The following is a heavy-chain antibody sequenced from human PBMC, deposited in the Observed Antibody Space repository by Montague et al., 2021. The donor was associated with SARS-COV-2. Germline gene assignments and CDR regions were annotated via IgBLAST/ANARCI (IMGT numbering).Heavy chain of an antibody. CDR2: VYYSGST. CDR3: ARVHRVSSGWYPDACDI. V-gene: IGHV4-31*03. Sequence: TLSLTCTVSGGSINSGGYYWSWIRQHPGKGLEWIGYVYYSGSTYYNPSLKSRLTISVDTSKNQFSLKLSSVTAADTAVYYCARVHRVSSGWYPDACDIWGQGTMVTVSS. D-gene: IGHD6-19*01. CDR1: GGSINSGGYY. J-gene: IGHJ3*02.